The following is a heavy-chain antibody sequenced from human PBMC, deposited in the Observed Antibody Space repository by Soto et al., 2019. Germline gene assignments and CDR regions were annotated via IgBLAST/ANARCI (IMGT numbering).Heavy chain of an antibody. J-gene: IGHJ6*02. CDR2: IYYSGST. Sequence: SETLSLTCTVSGGSISSGGYYWSWIRQHPGKGLEWIGYIYYSGSTYYNPSLKSRVTISVDTSKNQFSLKLSSVTAADTAVYYCARDWLRTRMGMDVWGQGTTVTVSS. CDR1: GGSISSGGYY. CDR3: ARDWLRTRMGMDV. D-gene: IGHD6-19*01. V-gene: IGHV4-31*03.